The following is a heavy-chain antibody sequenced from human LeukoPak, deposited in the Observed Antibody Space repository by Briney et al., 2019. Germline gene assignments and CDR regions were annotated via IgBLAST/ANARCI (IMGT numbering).Heavy chain of an antibody. CDR2: ISYNGSNK. D-gene: IGHD1-26*01. V-gene: IGHV3-30*18. CDR3: AKDATGATLDY. CDR1: GYTFSNYP. Sequence: PGGSLRLSCAASGYTFSNYPIHWVRQAPGKGREGVAVISYNGSNKYYADSGKGRFTIPRDNSKNTLYLQMNSLRAEDTAVYYCAKDATGATLDYWGQGTLVTVSS. J-gene: IGHJ4*02.